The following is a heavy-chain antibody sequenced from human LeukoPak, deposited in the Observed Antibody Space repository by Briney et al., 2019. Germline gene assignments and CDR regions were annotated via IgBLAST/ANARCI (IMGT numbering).Heavy chain of an antibody. V-gene: IGHV4-34*01. CDR2: INHSGST. CDR1: GGSFSGYY. Sequence: SETLSLTCAVYGGSFSGYYWSWIRQPPGKGLEWIGEINHSGSTNYNPSIKSRVTISVDTSKNQFSLKLSSVTAADTAVYYCARVQVPPIAPWGRGTLVTVSS. D-gene: IGHD2-21*01. CDR3: ARVQVPPIAP. J-gene: IGHJ5*02.